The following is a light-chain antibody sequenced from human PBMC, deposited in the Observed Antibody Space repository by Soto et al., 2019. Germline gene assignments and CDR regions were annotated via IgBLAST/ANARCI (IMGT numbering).Light chain of an antibody. CDR2: AAS. V-gene: IGKV1-9*01. J-gene: IGKJ3*01. Sequence: DIQLTQSPSFLSASVGDRVTITCRASQGISSYLAWYQQKPGNAPKLLIYAASTLQSGVPSRFSGSGSGTEFTLTISSLQPEEFATYYCQELNTYPVTFGPGTKVDIK. CDR1: QGISSY. CDR3: QELNTYPVT.